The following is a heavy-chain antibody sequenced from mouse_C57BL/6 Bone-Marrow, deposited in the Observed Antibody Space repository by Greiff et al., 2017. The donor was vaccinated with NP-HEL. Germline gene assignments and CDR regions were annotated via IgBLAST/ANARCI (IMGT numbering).Heavy chain of an antibody. CDR1: GYTFTTYP. J-gene: IGHJ4*01. V-gene: IGHV1-47*01. CDR2: FHPYNDDT. Sequence: QVHVKQSGAELVKPGASVKMSCKASGYTFTTYPIEWMKQNHGKSLEWIGNFHPYNDDTKYNEKFKGKATLTVEKSSSTVYLELSRLTSDDSAVYYCARRGLLEGADAMDYWGQGTSVTVSS. CDR3: ARRGLLEGADAMDY. D-gene: IGHD2-3*01.